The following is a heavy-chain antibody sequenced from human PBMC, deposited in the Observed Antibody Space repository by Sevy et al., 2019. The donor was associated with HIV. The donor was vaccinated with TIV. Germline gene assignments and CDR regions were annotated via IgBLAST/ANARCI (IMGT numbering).Heavy chain of an antibody. V-gene: IGHV4-34*01. Sequence: SETLSLTCAVYGGSFSGYYWSWIRQPPGKGLEWIGEINHSGSTNYNPSLKSRVTISVDTSKNQFSLKLISVTAADTAVYYCARARGAVAGSRVYYYYGMDVWGQGTTVTVSS. CDR3: ARARGAVAGSRVYYYYGMDV. J-gene: IGHJ6*02. D-gene: IGHD6-19*01. CDR1: GGSFSGYY. CDR2: INHSGST.